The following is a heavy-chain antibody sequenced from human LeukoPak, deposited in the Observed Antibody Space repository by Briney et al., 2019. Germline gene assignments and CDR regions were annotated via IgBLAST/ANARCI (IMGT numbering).Heavy chain of an antibody. V-gene: IGHV4-59*08. CDR2: IYHSGST. Sequence: SETLSLXCTVSGGSISSYYWSWSRQPPGKGLEWIGSIYHSGSTYYNPSLKSRVTISVDTSKNQFSLKLSSVTAADTAVYYCARLRDELYSGSYFEAIQHWGQGTLVTVSS. D-gene: IGHD1-26*01. CDR1: GGSISSYY. CDR3: ARLRDELYSGSYFEAIQH. J-gene: IGHJ1*01.